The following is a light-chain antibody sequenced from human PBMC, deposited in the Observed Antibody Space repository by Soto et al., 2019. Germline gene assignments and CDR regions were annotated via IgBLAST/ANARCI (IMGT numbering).Light chain of an antibody. CDR3: QQFSSYPLT. Sequence: TQSPSSLAASVRCSVTITFRASQNIRNNYLAWYQQKNGQPPRLLIYDASSRDTGIPDRFSGGGSGTDCTLTISRLEPEDFEVYYCQQFSSYPLTFGGGTKVDIK. CDR1: QNIRNNY. V-gene: IGKV3-20*01. J-gene: IGKJ4*01. CDR2: DAS.